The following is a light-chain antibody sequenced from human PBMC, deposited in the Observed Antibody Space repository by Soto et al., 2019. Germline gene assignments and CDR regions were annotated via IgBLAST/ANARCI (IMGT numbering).Light chain of an antibody. CDR2: EDK. CDR3: QSYDSSTVV. V-gene: IGLV6-57*04. Sequence: NFMLTQPHSVSESPGKTVTISCTRSSGSIASNYVQWYQQRPGSAPTTVIYEDKQRPSGVPDRFSGSIDSSSNSASLTIPGLQPDDEADYYCQSYDSSTVVFGGGTKLTVL. CDR1: SGSIASNY. J-gene: IGLJ2*01.